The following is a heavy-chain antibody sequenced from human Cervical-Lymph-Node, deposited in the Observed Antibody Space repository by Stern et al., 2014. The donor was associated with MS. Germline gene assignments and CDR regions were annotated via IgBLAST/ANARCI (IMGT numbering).Heavy chain of an antibody. Sequence: VPLVESGAEVKQPGASVKVSCKASGYTFTSYGISWVRQAPGQVLEWMGWISAYNGNTNDAQKLQGRVTMTTDPSTSTAYIELRSLRSDDTAMYYCARGLLGSENAFDIWGQGTMVTVSS. CDR3: ARGLLGSENAFDI. V-gene: IGHV1-18*01. J-gene: IGHJ3*02. CDR1: GYTFTSYG. CDR2: ISAYNGNT. D-gene: IGHD2-15*01.